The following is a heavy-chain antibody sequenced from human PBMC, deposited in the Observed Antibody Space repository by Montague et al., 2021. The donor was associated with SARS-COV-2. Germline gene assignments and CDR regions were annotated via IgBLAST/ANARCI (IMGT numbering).Heavy chain of an antibody. CDR3: ARQGDQLLLEYWFDP. D-gene: IGHD2-2*01. CDR2: IYYSGST. CDR1: GGSISSSSYY. V-gene: IGHV4-39*01. Sequence: SETLSFTCTVSGGSISSSSYYWGWIRQPPGKGLEWIGSIYYSGSTYYNPSLKSRVTISVDTSKSQFSLKLSSVTAADTAVYYCARQGDQLLLEYWFDPWGQGTLVTVSS. J-gene: IGHJ5*02.